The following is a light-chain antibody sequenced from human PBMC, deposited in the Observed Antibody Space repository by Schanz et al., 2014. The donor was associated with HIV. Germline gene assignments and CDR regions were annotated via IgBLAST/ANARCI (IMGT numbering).Light chain of an antibody. Sequence: DIQMTQSPSSLSASVGDRNDLSWYQQKPGKAPKPLIYAASSLQSGVPSRFSGSGSGTEFTLTISSLQPEDFATYYCLQHNSYPRTFGQGTKVEIK. CDR3: LQHNSYPRT. CDR1: D. V-gene: IGKV1-17*01. CDR2: AAS. J-gene: IGKJ1*01.